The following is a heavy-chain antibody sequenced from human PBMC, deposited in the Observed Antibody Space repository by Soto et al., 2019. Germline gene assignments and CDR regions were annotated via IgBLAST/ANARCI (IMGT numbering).Heavy chain of an antibody. D-gene: IGHD3-10*01. J-gene: IGHJ6*03. V-gene: IGHV4-31*02. Sequence: SGGYYWSWIRQHPGKGLEWIAYIFYSGNTYYNPSLKSRVTISVDTSKNQFSLNLSPVTAADTAVYYCARNVLYGSGPFYYYMDVWGKGTTVTVSS. CDR1: SGGYY. CDR2: IFYSGNT. CDR3: ARNVLYGSGPFYYYMDV.